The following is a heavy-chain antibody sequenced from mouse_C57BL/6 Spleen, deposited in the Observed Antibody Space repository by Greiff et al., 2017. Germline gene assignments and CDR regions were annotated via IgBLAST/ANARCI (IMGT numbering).Heavy chain of an antibody. CDR1: GFTFSSYG. CDR2: ISSGGSYT. CDR3: ASSYYSNFAWFAY. D-gene: IGHD2-5*01. Sequence: EVKLMESGGDLVKPGGSLKLSCAASGFTFSSYGMSWVRQTPDKRLAWVATISSGGSYTYNPDSVKGRFTISRDNAKNTLYLQMSSLKSEDTAMYYCASSYYSNFAWFAYWGQGTLVTVSA. J-gene: IGHJ3*01. V-gene: IGHV5-6*01.